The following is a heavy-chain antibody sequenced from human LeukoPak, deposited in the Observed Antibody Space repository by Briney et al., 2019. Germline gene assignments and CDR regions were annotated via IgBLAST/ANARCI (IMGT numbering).Heavy chain of an antibody. CDR1: GGSFSGYY. J-gene: IGHJ6*02. D-gene: IGHD2-15*01. Sequence: PSETLSLTCAVYGGSFSGYYWSWIRQPPGKGLEWIGEVNHSGSTNYNPSLKSRVTISVDTSKNQFSLKLSSVTAADTAVYYCARDADLVRSGSWTDVVNYYYYGMDVWGQGTTVTVSS. CDR3: ARDADLVRSGSWTDVVNYYYYGMDV. V-gene: IGHV4-34*01. CDR2: VNHSGST.